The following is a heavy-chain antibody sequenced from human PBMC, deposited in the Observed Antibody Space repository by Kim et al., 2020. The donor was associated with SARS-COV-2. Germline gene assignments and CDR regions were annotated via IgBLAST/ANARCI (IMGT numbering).Heavy chain of an antibody. Sequence: GGSLRLSCAASGFTFSSYWMSWVRQAPGKGLEWVANIKQDGSEKYYVDSVKGRFTISRDNAKNSLYLQMNSLRAEDTAVYYCAREAHGYFYWLTYMDVWGQGTTVTVSS. V-gene: IGHV3-7*01. CDR2: IKQDGSEK. D-gene: IGHD3-9*01. CDR3: AREAHGYFYWLTYMDV. CDR1: GFTFSSYW. J-gene: IGHJ6*02.